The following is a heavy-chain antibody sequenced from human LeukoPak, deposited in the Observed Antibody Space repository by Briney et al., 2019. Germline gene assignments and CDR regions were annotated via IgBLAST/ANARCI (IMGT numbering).Heavy chain of an antibody. CDR3: AKDVTVTTSPYYFDY. J-gene: IGHJ4*02. D-gene: IGHD4-11*01. Sequence: GGSLRLSCAASGFTFSSYAMSWVRQAPGKGLEWVSGISGSGGTTDYADSVKGRFTISRDNSRNTLYLQVNSLRAEDTAVYYCAKDVTVTTSPYYFDYWGQGTLVTVSS. V-gene: IGHV3-23*01. CDR1: GFTFSSYA. CDR2: ISGSGGTT.